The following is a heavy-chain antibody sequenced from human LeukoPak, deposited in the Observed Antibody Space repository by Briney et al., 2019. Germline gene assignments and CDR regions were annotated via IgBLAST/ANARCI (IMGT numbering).Heavy chain of an antibody. J-gene: IGHJ6*02. CDR3: AKDRTVVTRTYYYYGMDV. D-gene: IGHD4-23*01. V-gene: IGHV3-43D*03. CDR1: GFTFDDYA. Sequence: GGSLRLSCAASGFTFDDYAMHWVRQAPGKGLEWVSLISWDGGSTYYADSVKGRFTISRDNSKNSLYLQMNSLRAEDTALYYCAKDRTVVTRTYYYYGMDVWGQGTTVTVSS. CDR2: ISWDGGST.